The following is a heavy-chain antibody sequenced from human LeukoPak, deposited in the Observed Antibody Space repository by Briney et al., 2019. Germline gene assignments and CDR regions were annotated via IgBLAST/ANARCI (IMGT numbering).Heavy chain of an antibody. Sequence: EASVKVSCTASRGTFSSYALSWVRQAPGQEVEWMGRIIPIFGIANYAQKFQGRVTITADKSTSTAYMELSSLGSEDTAVYYCAREVYGDHGFDYWGQGTLVTVSS. CDR2: IIPIFGIA. CDR1: RGTFSSYA. CDR3: AREVYGDHGFDY. D-gene: IGHD4-17*01. J-gene: IGHJ4*02. V-gene: IGHV1-69*04.